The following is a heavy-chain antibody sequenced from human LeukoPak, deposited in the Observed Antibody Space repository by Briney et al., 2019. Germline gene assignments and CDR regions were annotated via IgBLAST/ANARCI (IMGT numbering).Heavy chain of an antibody. CDR3: ARDSLLPSAMGYYYMDV. CDR2: IYTSGST. V-gene: IGHV4-61*02. Sequence: SETLSLTCTVSGGSISSGSYYWSWIRQPAGKGLECIGRIYTSGSTNHNPSLKSRVTISVDTSKNQFSLKLSSVTAADTALYYCARDSLLPSAMGYYYMDVWGKGTTVTVSS. D-gene: IGHD2-2*01. J-gene: IGHJ6*03. CDR1: GGSISSGSYY.